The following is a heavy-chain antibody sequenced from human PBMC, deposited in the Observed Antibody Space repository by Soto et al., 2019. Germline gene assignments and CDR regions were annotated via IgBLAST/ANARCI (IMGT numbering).Heavy chain of an antibody. CDR1: GYTFTGYY. CDR3: ARDSGFSYSSSWYLFDY. V-gene: IGHV1-2*04. J-gene: IGHJ4*02. D-gene: IGHD6-13*01. Sequence: ASVKVSCKASGYTFTGYYMHWVRQAPGQGLEWMGWINPNSGGTNYAQKFQGWVTMTRDTSISTAYMELSRLRSDDTAVYYCARDSGFSYSSSWYLFDYWGQGTLVTVSS. CDR2: INPNSGGT.